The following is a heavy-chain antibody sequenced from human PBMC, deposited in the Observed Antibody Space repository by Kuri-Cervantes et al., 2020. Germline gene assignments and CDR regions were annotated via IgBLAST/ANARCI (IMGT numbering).Heavy chain of an antibody. D-gene: IGHD3-16*01. Sequence: SETLSLTCTVSGGSISSSSYYWGWIRQPPGKGLEWIGSIYYSGSTNYNPSLKSRVTISVDTSKNQFSLKLSSVTAADTAVYYCARGVGPDWFDPWGQGTLVTVSS. CDR2: IYYSGST. J-gene: IGHJ5*02. CDR1: GGSISSSSYY. CDR3: ARGVGPDWFDP. V-gene: IGHV4-39*07.